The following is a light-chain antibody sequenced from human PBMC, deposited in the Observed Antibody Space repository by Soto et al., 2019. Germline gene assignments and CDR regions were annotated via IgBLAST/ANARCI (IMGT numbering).Light chain of an antibody. CDR2: GNS. J-gene: IGLJ3*02. CDR1: SSNIGAGYD. Sequence: QSVLTQPPSVSGAPGQRVTISCTGSSSNIGAGYDVHWYKQLPGTAPKLLIYGNSNRPSGVPDRFSGSKSGTSASLAITGLQAEDDADYYCQSYDSSLSGSVFGGGTKLTVL. V-gene: IGLV1-40*01. CDR3: QSYDSSLSGSV.